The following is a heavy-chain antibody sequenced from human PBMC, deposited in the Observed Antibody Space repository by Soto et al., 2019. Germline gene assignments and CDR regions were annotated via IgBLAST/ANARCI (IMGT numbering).Heavy chain of an antibody. J-gene: IGHJ5*02. CDR1: SFNIFG. Sequence: SFNIFGISRVRQIPGKGLEWMGRIDPSDSYTNYSPSFQGHVTISADKSISTAYLQWSSLKASDTAMYYCARHRPRYSRKIFGVVTWFDPWGQGTLVTVSS. V-gene: IGHV5-10-1*01. CDR2: IDPSDSYT. CDR3: ARHRPRYSRKIFGVVTWFDP. D-gene: IGHD3-3*01.